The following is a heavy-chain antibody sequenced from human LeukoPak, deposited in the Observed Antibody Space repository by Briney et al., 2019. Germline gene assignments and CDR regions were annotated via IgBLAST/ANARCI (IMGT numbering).Heavy chain of an antibody. CDR1: GGSFSGYY. J-gene: IGHJ4*02. Sequence: SETLSLTCAVSGGSFSGYYWSWIRQPPGKGLEWIGEINHSGSTNYNPSLKSRVTISVDTSKNQFSLKLSSVTAADTAVYYCARGVPVGGTGIQLWKNFDYWGQGTLVTVSS. V-gene: IGHV4-34*01. D-gene: IGHD5-18*01. CDR3: ARGVPVGGTGIQLWKNFDY. CDR2: INHSGST.